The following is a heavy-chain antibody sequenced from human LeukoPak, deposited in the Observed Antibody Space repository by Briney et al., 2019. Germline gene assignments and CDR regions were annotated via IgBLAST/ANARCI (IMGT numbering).Heavy chain of an antibody. D-gene: IGHD1-26*01. V-gene: IGHV3-23*01. CDR1: EFTFSSYA. CDR2: IGAGGAST. Sequence: GGSLRLSCAASEFTFSSYAMSWVRQAPGKGLEWVSTIGAGGASTYYADSVKGRFTISRDNSKSALYLQMNSLRAEDTAVYYCARNRGGNYYNYYFDYWGQGTLVTVSS. CDR3: ARNRGGNYYNYYFDY. J-gene: IGHJ4*02.